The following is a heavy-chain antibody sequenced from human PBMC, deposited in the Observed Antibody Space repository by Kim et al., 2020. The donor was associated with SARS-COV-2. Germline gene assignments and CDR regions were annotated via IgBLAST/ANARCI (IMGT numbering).Heavy chain of an antibody. D-gene: IGHD2-2*01. CDR2: ISYDGSNK. Sequence: GGSLRLSCAASGFTFSSYGMHWVRQAPGKGLEWVAVISYDGSNKYYADSVKGRFTISRDNSTNTLYLQMNSLRAEDTAVYYCAQEGLGCSSTSCFSGYY. CDR1: GFTFSSYG. V-gene: IGHV3-30*18. CDR3: AQEGLGCSSTSCFSGYY. J-gene: IGHJ6*01.